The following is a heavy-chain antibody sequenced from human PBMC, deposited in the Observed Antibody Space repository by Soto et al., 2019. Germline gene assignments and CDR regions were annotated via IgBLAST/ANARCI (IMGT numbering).Heavy chain of an antibody. CDR2: IHYSWSV. V-gene: IGHV4-30-4*01. Sequence: QVQLQESGPGLVRPSQTLSLTCTVSGGSISFDHYHWTWIRQPAGKGLEWIGYIHYSWSVYYNPYHQSRVSMSVDTSKNLFSLKLSSVTAADAAVYFCVREDDGGDRDYYGLDVWGQGTTVTVSS. CDR1: GGSISFDHYH. J-gene: IGHJ6*01. D-gene: IGHD2-21*02. CDR3: VREDDGGDRDYYGLDV.